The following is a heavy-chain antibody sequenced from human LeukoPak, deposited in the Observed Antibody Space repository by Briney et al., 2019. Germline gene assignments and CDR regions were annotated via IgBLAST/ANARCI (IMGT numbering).Heavy chain of an antibody. J-gene: IGHJ5*02. Sequence: ASVKVSCKASGYTFTGYYMHGVRQAPGQGLEWMGRINPNSGGTNYAQKFQGRVTMTRDTSISTAYMELSRLRSDDTAVYYCARVKTIYDSSGYYPTWGQGTLVTVSS. CDR1: GYTFTGYY. V-gene: IGHV1-2*06. CDR3: ARVKTIYDSSGYYPT. D-gene: IGHD3-22*01. CDR2: INPNSGGT.